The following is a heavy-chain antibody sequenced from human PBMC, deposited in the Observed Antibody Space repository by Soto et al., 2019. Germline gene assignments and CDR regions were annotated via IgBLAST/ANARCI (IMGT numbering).Heavy chain of an antibody. Sequence: DSVKGSCKASGYSLTEYYLHWVRQAPGQGLEWMGWINLTTGGTTYAQKFEGRGTMTRDRSVNTAYMELSRLRSDDTALDFCARVSGSVLTVYAPLGFWGEGSLVTVS. J-gene: IGHJ4*02. CDR2: INLTTGGT. D-gene: IGHD2-8*01. V-gene: IGHV1-2*02. CDR1: GYSLTEYY. CDR3: ARVSGSVLTVYAPLGF.